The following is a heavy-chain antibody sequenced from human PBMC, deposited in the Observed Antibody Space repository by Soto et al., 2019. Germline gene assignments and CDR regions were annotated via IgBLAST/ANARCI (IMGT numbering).Heavy chain of an antibody. CDR3: ARATVDFWSGLFDY. D-gene: IGHD3-3*01. CDR2: IDWDDDK. Sequence: SGPTLVNPTQTLTLTCTFSGFSLSTSGMRVSWIRQPPGKALEWLARIDWDDDKFYSTSLKTRLTISKDTSKSQVVLTMTNMDPVDTATYYCARATVDFWSGLFDYWGQGTLVTVSS. V-gene: IGHV2-70*04. CDR1: GFSLSTSGMR. J-gene: IGHJ4*02.